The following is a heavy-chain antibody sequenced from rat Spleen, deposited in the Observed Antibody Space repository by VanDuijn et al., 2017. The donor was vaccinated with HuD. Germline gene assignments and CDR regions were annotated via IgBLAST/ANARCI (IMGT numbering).Heavy chain of an antibody. CDR1: GFSLTGNN. CDR3: SRAIAADYVMAA. D-gene: IGHD1-2*01. Sequence: VQLKESGPGLVQPSQTLSLTCTVSGFSLTGNNVHWVRQPPGKGLEWMGRMRYDGDTSYNSALRSRLRVTRDTSKNQVFLKMDSLQTDDTAIYYCSRAIAADYVMAAWGQGASVTVSS. V-gene: IGHV2-63*01. CDR2: MRYDGDT. J-gene: IGHJ4*01.